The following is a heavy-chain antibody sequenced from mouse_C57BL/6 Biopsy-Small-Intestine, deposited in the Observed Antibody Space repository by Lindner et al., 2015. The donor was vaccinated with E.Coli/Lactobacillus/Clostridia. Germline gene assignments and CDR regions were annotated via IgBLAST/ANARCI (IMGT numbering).Heavy chain of an antibody. J-gene: IGHJ2*01. V-gene: IGHV2-9*01. CDR1: GFSLTSYG. CDR3: AEHEDGDSHFDY. D-gene: IGHD2-13*01. CDR2: IWAGGST. Sequence: VQLQESGPVLVAPSQSLSITCTVSGFSLTSYGVHWVRQPPGKGLEWLGVIWAGGSTNYNSALMSRLSISKDNSKSQVFLKMNSLQTDDTAMYYCAEHEDGDSHFDYWGQGTTLTVSS.